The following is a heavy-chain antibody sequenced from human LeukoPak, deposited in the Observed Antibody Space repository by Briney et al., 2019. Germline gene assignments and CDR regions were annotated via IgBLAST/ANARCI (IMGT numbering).Heavy chain of an antibody. CDR3: ARSRGWELLNWFDP. V-gene: IGHV4-34*01. CDR1: GGSFSGYY. CDR2: INHSGST. Sequence: SETLSLTCAVYGGSFSGYYWSWIRQPPGKGLEWIGEINHSGSTNYNPSLKSRVTISVDTSKNQFSLKLSSVTAADTAVYYCARSRGWELLNWFDPWGQGTLATVSS. D-gene: IGHD1-26*01. J-gene: IGHJ5*02.